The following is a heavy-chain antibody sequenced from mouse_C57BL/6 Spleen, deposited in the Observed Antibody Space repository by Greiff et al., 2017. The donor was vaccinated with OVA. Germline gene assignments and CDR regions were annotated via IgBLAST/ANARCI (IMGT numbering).Heavy chain of an antibody. CDR1: GFSLTSYG. D-gene: IGHD1-1*02. V-gene: IGHV2-2*01. J-gene: IGHJ2*01. CDR2: IWSGGST. CDR3: ARNRNYGAFDY. Sequence: VMLVESGPGLVQPSQRLSITCTVSGFSLTSYGVHWVRQSPGKGLEWLGVIWSGGSTDYNAAFISRLSISKDNSKSQVFFKMNSLQADDTAIYYCARNRNYGAFDYWGQGTTLTVSS.